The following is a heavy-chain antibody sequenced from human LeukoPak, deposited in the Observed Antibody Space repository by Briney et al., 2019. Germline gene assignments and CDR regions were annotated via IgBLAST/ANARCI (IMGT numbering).Heavy chain of an antibody. CDR1: GFTFSSYF. D-gene: IGHD3-10*01. CDR2: IKPDGSET. Sequence: PGGPLRLSCAASGFTFSSYFMNWVRQAPGKGLEWVANIKPDGSETYYVDSVKGRFTISRDNTKNSLYLQMNSLRAEDTAVYYCAGGGSWSFDYWGQGTLVSVSS. V-gene: IGHV3-7*01. CDR3: AGGGSWSFDY. J-gene: IGHJ4*02.